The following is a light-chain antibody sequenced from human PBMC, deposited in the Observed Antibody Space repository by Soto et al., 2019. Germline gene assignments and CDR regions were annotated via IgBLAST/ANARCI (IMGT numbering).Light chain of an antibody. CDR2: EVN. J-gene: IGLJ1*01. CDR3: SSYTSSSTWV. CDR1: SSDVGGYNY. Sequence: QSVLTQPASVSGSPGQSITISCTGTSSDVGGYNYVSWYQQHPDKAPKLIIYEVNNRPSGVSNRFSGSKSGNTASLTISGLQAEDEADYYCSSYTSSSTWVFGTGTKLTVL. V-gene: IGLV2-14*01.